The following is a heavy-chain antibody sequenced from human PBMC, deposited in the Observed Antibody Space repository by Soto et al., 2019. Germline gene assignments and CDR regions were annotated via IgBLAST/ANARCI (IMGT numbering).Heavy chain of an antibody. CDR3: TSSNYYYDSSGYPN. CDR1: GFTFSNAW. J-gene: IGHJ4*02. CDR2: IKSKTDGGTT. D-gene: IGHD3-22*01. Sequence: GGSLRLSCAASGFTFSNAWMSWVRQAPGKGLEWVGRIKSKTDGGTTDYAAPVKGRFTISRDDSKNTLYLQMNSLKTEDTAVYYCTSSNYYYDSSGYPNWGQGTLVTVS. V-gene: IGHV3-15*01.